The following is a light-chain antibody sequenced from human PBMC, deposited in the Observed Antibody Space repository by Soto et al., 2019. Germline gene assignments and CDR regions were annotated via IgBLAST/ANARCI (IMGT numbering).Light chain of an antibody. J-gene: IGKJ1*01. CDR1: QSVSNY. CDR2: DAS. Sequence: EIVLTQSPATLSLSPGERATLSCRASQSVSNYLSWYQQKPGQAPRLLIYDASTRATGIPARFSGSGSGTDFTLTSSSLEPEDFAVYYCQQRSNWPPTWTFGQGIKVEIK. CDR3: QQRSNWPPTWT. V-gene: IGKV3-11*01.